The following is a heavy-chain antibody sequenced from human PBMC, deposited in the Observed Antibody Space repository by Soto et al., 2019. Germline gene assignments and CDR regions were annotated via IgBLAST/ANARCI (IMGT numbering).Heavy chain of an antibody. CDR1: GFMFSCCA. CDR2: IHGDGDYS. V-gene: IGHV3-23*01. J-gene: IGHJ2*01. CDR3: AKNRGAGDYTNWSFAV. D-gene: IGHD2-2*02. Sequence: EVQLLDSGGGLVQPGGSLRLSCAASGFMFSCCAMSWVRQAPGKGLEWVSTIHGDGDYSHYTDSVEGRFTISRDNSRNTLDLQMDSLRADDTATYYCAKNRGAGDYTNWSFAVWGRGTLVAVSS.